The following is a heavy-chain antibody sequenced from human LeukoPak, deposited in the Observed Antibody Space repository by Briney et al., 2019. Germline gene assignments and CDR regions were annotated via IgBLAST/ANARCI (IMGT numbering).Heavy chain of an antibody. CDR3: ARGEGPYSNYGY. CDR1: GGSFSGYY. V-gene: IGHV4-34*01. J-gene: IGHJ4*02. D-gene: IGHD4-11*01. Sequence: PSETLSLTCAVYGGSFSGYYWSWIRQPPGKGLEWIGEINHSGSTNYNPSLKSQVTISVDTSKNQFSLKLSSVTAADTAVYYCARGEGPYSNYGYWGQGTLVTVSS. CDR2: INHSGST.